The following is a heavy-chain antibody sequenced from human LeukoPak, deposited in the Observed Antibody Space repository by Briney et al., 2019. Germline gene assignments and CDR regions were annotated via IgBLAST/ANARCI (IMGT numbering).Heavy chain of an antibody. CDR3: AGGSVWIFDH. Sequence: GGSLRLSCAASGFTVSSNYMSWFRQAPGKGLEWVATIKQDGSEKSYVDSVKGRFTISRDNGKNSLYLQMNSLRAEDTAVYYCAGGSVWIFDHWGQGALVTVSS. D-gene: IGHD6-19*01. J-gene: IGHJ4*02. V-gene: IGHV3-7*01. CDR2: IKQDGSEK. CDR1: GFTVSSNY.